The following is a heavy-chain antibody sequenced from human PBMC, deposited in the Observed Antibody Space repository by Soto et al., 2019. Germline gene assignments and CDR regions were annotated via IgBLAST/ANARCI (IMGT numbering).Heavy chain of an antibody. D-gene: IGHD6-13*01. CDR1: GGSISSGGYY. J-gene: IGHJ5*02. Sequence: SETLSLTCTVSGGSISSGGYYWSWIRQHPGKGLEWIGYIYYSGSTYYNPSLKSRVTISVDTSKNQFSLKLSSVTAADTAVYYCARVFSDSSSFFXPWGQGTLVTVSS. CDR3: ARVFSDSSSFFXP. CDR2: IYYSGST. V-gene: IGHV4-31*03.